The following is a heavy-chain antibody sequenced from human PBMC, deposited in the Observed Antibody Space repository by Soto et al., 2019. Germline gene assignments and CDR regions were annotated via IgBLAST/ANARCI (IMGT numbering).Heavy chain of an antibody. CDR1: GGSISDFY. D-gene: IGHD6-6*01. V-gene: IGHV4-59*01. Sequence: SETLSLTCTVSGGSISDFYWSWIPQPPGKGLEWIGYIYYSGSTNYNPSLKSRVTISVDTSKNQLSLNLRSMSPADTAVYYCARVGGLAARTFDYWGPGTLVTVSS. J-gene: IGHJ4*02. CDR3: ARVGGLAARTFDY. CDR2: IYYSGST.